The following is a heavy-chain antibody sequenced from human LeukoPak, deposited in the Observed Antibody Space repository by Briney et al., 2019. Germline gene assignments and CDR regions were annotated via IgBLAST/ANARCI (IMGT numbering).Heavy chain of an antibody. D-gene: IGHD5-18*01. CDR1: GYAFIDYW. V-gene: IGHV5-51*04. CDR2: IYPDDSDT. Sequence: GESLTISCKASGYAFIDYWIAWVRQVPGKGLEWMGIIYPDDSDTRFSPSFEGQVNISADKPTTTVFLHWSSLKASDTAMYYCARLPPTAMTRNQGYFPYWGQGTLVTVSS. CDR3: ARLPPTAMTRNQGYFPY. J-gene: IGHJ1*01.